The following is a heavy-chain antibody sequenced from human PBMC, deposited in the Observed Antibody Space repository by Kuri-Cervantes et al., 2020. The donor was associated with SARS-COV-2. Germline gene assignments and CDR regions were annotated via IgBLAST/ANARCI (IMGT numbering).Heavy chain of an antibody. Sequence: ASVKVSCKASGDTFSSYDINWVRQAPGKGLEWMGTFDPEDGDTIYAQKFQGRVTLTEDTSTDTAYMELSSLRSEDTAVYYCVTAPGRNLDWLLPPDYWGQGTLVTVSS. V-gene: IGHV1-24*01. CDR2: FDPEDGDT. CDR3: VTAPGRNLDWLLPPDY. J-gene: IGHJ4*02. D-gene: IGHD3-9*01. CDR1: GDTFSSYD.